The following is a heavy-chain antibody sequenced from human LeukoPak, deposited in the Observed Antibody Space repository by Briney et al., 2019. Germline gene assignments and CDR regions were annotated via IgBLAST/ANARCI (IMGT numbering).Heavy chain of an antibody. D-gene: IGHD1-26*01. CDR3: ARSTGSYTFDY. V-gene: IGHV3-64*01. Sequence: GGSLRLSCAASGFTFSNYAMHWVRQPPGKGLEYVSSISGSGGTTYYAHSVKGRFTISRDNSKNTLHLQMGSLRTEDTAVYYCARSTGSYTFDYWGQGTLVTVSS. CDR2: ISGSGGTT. J-gene: IGHJ4*02. CDR1: GFTFSNYA.